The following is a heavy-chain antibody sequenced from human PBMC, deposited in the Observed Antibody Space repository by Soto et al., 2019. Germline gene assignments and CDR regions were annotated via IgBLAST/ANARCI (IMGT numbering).Heavy chain of an antibody. D-gene: IGHD3-10*01. J-gene: IGHJ4*02. CDR3: AREEIYYGSGSYPEN. CDR2: INHSGST. Sequence: SETLSLTCAVYGGSFSDYYWNWIRQPPGKGLEWIGEINHSGSTNYIPSLKSRVTISVDTSKNQFSLNLSSVTAVDTAVYYCAREEIYYGSGSYPENWGQGTLVTVSS. CDR1: GGSFSDYY. V-gene: IGHV4-34*01.